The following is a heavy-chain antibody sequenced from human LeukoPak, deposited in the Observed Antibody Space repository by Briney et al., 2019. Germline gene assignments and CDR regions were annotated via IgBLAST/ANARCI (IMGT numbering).Heavy chain of an antibody. Sequence: SQTLSLTCAVSGGSISSGGYSWSWIRQPPGKGLEWIGEINHSGSTNYNPSLKSRVTISVDTSKNQFSLKLSSVTAADTAVYYCARERPSSSGYYFGNYYYYGMDVWGQGTTVTVSS. CDR1: GGSISSGGYS. J-gene: IGHJ6*02. D-gene: IGHD3-22*01. V-gene: IGHV4-30-2*01. CDR2: INHSGST. CDR3: ARERPSSSGYYFGNYYYYGMDV.